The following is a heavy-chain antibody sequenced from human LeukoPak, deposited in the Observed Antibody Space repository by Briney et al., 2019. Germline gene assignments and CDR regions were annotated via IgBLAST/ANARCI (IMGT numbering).Heavy chain of an antibody. D-gene: IGHD2-15*01. Sequence: ASVKVSCKAPGYTFTDFFLHWVRQAPGQGLEYLGWIDPNSGGSESTRNLQGRVIMTRDTSISTAYLQLSRLRSDDTAVYYCARGSGVAGGLKRPIDPWGQGTLVTVSS. CDR1: GYTFTDFF. CDR3: ARGSGVAGGLKRPIDP. CDR2: IDPNSGGS. J-gene: IGHJ5*02. V-gene: IGHV1-2*02.